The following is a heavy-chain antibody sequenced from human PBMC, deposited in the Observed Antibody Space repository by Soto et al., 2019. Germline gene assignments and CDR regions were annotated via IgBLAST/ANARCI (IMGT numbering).Heavy chain of an antibody. D-gene: IGHD6-13*01. CDR1: GYTFTSYG. Sequence: GASVKVSCRASGYTFTSYGISGVRQAPGQGLEWMGWISAYNGNTNYAQKLQGRVTMTTDTSTSTAYMELRSLRADDKAVYYCARQTPLAAKRAFDILGQVKMLTVSS. V-gene: IGHV1-18*04. CDR2: ISAYNGNT. CDR3: ARQTPLAAKRAFDI. J-gene: IGHJ3*02.